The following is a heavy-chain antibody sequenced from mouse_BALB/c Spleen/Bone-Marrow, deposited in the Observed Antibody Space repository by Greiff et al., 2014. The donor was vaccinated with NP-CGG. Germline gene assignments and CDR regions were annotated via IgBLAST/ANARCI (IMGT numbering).Heavy chain of an antibody. D-gene: IGHD1-1*01. J-gene: IGHJ1*01. Sequence: VQLVESGPGLVAPSQSLSITCTVSGFSLTSYGVHWVRQPPGKGLEWLGLIWAGGSTNYNSALMSRLSISKGNSKSQVFLKMNSLQTDDTAMYYCARKDYGSRGGYFDVWGAGTTVTVSS. CDR3: ARKDYGSRGGYFDV. CDR1: GFSLTSYG. V-gene: IGHV2-9*02. CDR2: IWAGGST.